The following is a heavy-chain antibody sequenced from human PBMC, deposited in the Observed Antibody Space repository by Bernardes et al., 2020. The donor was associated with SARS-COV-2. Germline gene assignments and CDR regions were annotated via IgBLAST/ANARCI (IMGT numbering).Heavy chain of an antibody. V-gene: IGHV3-11*05. D-gene: IGHD3-10*01. J-gene: IGHJ5*02. CDR3: AKVGGSGSSNWFDP. Sequence: GSVSLSCAASGFMFRDYYMTWIRQAPGKGLDWVSYIDTSGSYTVYADSVKGRFTISRDNAKNSLYLQMNSLRAEDTAVYYCAKVGGSGSSNWFDPWGQGTLVTVSS. CDR2: IDTSGSYT. CDR1: GFMFRDYY.